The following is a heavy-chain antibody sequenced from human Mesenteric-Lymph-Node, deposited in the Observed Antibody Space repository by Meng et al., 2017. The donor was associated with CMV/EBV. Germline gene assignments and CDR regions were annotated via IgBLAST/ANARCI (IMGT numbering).Heavy chain of an antibody. Sequence: GGSLRLSCAASGFTFNIYWMTWVRQAPGKGLEWVANIKLDGTEKYYVDSVKGRFTISRDNAENSLFLQMNSLRAEDTAVYFCARHNVYAFDIWGQGTTVTVSS. CDR1: GFTFNIYW. CDR2: IKLDGTEK. CDR3: ARHNVYAFDI. D-gene: IGHD1-14*01. V-gene: IGHV3-7*01. J-gene: IGHJ3*02.